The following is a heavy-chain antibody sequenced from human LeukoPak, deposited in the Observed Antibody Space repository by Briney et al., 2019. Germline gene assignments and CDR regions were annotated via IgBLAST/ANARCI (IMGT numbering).Heavy chain of an antibody. V-gene: IGHV3-53*01. Sequence: GGSLRLSCAASAFTISTKYMNWVRQAPGKGLEWVSIIYSGGTTYYEDSVKGRLTISRDTSKNTVSLQMNSLRAEDTAVYFCARVGDHYHWNLDLWGRGTLVTVSS. CDR1: AFTISTKY. CDR3: ARVGDHYHWNLDL. D-gene: IGHD3-10*01. CDR2: IYSGGTT. J-gene: IGHJ2*01.